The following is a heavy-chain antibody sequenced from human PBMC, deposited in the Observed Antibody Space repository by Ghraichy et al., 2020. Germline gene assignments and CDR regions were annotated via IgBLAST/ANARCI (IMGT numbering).Heavy chain of an antibody. CDR2: ISSSGSTI. Sequence: GGSLRLSCAASGFTFSDYYMSWIRQAPGKGLEWVSYISSSGSTIYYADSVKGRFTISRDNAKNSLYLQMNSLRAEDTAVYYCARDNVVVPAAPLGYYYYGMDVWGQGTTVTVSS. D-gene: IGHD2-2*01. CDR1: GFTFSDYY. J-gene: IGHJ6*02. V-gene: IGHV3-11*01. CDR3: ARDNVVVPAAPLGYYYYGMDV.